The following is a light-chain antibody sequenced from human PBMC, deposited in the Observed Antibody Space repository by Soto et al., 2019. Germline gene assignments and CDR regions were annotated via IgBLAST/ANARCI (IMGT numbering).Light chain of an antibody. CDR2: GAS. CDR3: QQYGSSFT. V-gene: IGKV3-20*01. CDR1: QSVSSSY. Sequence: EIFLTQSPGTLSLSPGERATLSCMASQSVSSSYLAWYQQKPGQAPRLLIYGASSRATGIPDRFSGSGSGTDFTLTISRLEPEDFAVYYCQQYGSSFTFGPGTKVDIK. J-gene: IGKJ3*01.